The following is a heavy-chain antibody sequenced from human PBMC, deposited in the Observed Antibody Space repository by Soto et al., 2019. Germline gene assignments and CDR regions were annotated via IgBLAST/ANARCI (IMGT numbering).Heavy chain of an antibody. D-gene: IGHD3-3*01. J-gene: IGHJ5*02. CDR3: ARRTDFWSGNKRNNWFDP. CDR2: IYYSGST. Sequence: SETLSLTCTVSGGSISSYYWSWIRQPPGKGLEWIGYIYYSGSTNYNPSLKSRVTISVDTSKNQFSLKLSSVTAADTAVYYCARRTDFWSGNKRNNWFDPWGQGTLVTVS. V-gene: IGHV4-59*08. CDR1: GGSISSYY.